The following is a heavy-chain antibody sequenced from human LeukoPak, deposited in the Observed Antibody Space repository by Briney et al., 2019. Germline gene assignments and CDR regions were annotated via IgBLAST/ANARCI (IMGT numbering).Heavy chain of an antibody. J-gene: IGHJ6*03. D-gene: IGHD5-18*01. Sequence: SETLSLTCTVSGGSLSRFYWAWIRQPAGGGLELIGRIHSGGTTNYNPSLESRLTFSLDTSQNQFSLKLNSVTAADTAVYYCARDSPDGYTTGHYYYYLDVWGKGTTVTVSS. V-gene: IGHV4-4*07. CDR3: ARDSPDGYTTGHYYYYLDV. CDR2: IHSGGTT. CDR1: GGSLSRFY.